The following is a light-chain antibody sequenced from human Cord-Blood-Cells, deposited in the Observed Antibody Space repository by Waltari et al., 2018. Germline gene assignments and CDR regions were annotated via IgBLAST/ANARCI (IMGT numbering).Light chain of an antibody. Sequence: DIQMTQSPSTLSASVGDRVTITCRASQSISSWLAWYQQKQGKAPKLLIYKASSLESGVPSRFSGSGSGTEFTLTISSLQPDDFATYYCQQYNSTYTFGQGTKLEIK. J-gene: IGKJ2*01. CDR1: QSISSW. CDR3: QQYNSTYT. CDR2: KAS. V-gene: IGKV1-5*03.